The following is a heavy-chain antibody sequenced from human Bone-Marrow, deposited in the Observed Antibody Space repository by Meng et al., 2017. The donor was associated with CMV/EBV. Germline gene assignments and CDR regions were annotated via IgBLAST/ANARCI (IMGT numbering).Heavy chain of an antibody. J-gene: IGHJ6*02. V-gene: IGHV3-64*02. CDR2: ISSNGGST. CDR1: GFTFSSYA. CDR3: ARDMSDGKPPSGWYSGFAGRGMDV. D-gene: IGHD6-19*01. Sequence: GESLKISCAASGFTFSSYAMHWVRQAPGKGLEYVSAISSNGGSTYYADSVKGRFTISRDNSKNTLYLQMGSLRAEDMAVYYCARDMSDGKPPSGWYSGFAGRGMDVWGQGTTVTVS.